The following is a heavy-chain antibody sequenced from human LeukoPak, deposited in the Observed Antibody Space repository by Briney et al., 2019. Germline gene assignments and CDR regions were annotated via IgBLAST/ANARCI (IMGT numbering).Heavy chain of an antibody. D-gene: IGHD3-22*01. CDR3: ARGREYHDSTGYLY. Sequence: SETLSLTCTVSGGSMPSYYWSWFRQPPGNRLEWIGHMDYSGSTNYNPALKSRVTMSVDRSTNQFSLKLSSVTAADTAVYYCARGREYHDSTGYLYWGQGMLVTVSS. J-gene: IGHJ4*02. CDR1: GGSMPSYY. V-gene: IGHV4-59*01. CDR2: MDYSGST.